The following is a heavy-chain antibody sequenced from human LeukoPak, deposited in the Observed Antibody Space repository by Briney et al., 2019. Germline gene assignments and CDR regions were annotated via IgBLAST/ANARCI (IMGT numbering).Heavy chain of an antibody. D-gene: IGHD3-22*01. CDR2: ISGSDGST. CDR3: AKDPDYYDSSGNYFDY. J-gene: IGHJ4*02. CDR1: GFTFSSYA. V-gene: IGHV3-23*01. Sequence: GGSLRLSCAASGFTFSSYAMSWVRQAPGKGLEWVSAISGSDGSTSYADSVRGRFIISRDNSKNTLYLQMNSLRAEDTAVYYCAKDPDYYDSSGNYFDYWGQGTLVTVSS.